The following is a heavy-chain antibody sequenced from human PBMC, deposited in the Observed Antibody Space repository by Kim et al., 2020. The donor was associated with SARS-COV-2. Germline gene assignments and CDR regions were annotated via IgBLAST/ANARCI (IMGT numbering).Heavy chain of an antibody. CDR1: GFTFGDYA. CDR2: ISWNSGSI. Sequence: GGSLRLSCAASGFTFGDYAMHWVRQAPGKGLEWVSGISWNSGSIGYADSVKGRFTISRDNAKNSLYLQMNSLRAEDTALYYCAKDHKLRFLEWLSFGGYFGYWGQGTLVTGSS. V-gene: IGHV3-9*01. D-gene: IGHD3-3*01. J-gene: IGHJ4*02. CDR3: AKDHKLRFLEWLSFGGYFGY.